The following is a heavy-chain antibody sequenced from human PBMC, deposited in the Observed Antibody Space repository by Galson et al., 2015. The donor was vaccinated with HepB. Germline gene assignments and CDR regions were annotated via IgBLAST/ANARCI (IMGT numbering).Heavy chain of an antibody. Sequence: SVKVSCKASGGTFSSYAIFWVRQAPGQWLEWMGGIIPIFGTADYAQKFQGRVTITADESTSTAYMELSSLRSEDTAVYYCAKVGFSGGYAYYFDYWGQGALVTVSS. D-gene: IGHD1-26*01. CDR3: AKVGFSGGYAYYFDY. CDR2: IIPIFGTA. CDR1: GGTFSSYA. V-gene: IGHV1-69*13. J-gene: IGHJ4*02.